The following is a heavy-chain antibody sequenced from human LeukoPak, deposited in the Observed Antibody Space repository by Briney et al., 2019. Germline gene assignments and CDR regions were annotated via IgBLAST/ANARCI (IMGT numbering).Heavy chain of an antibody. V-gene: IGHV1-46*01. J-gene: IGHJ4*02. Sequence: ASVKVSCKASGYSLTTCYMHWVRQAPGQGLEWMAIINPSGGSTSYAQKFQGRVTMTRDTSTSTVYMELSSLRSEDTAVYYCARVRSQFERYFDYWGQGTLVTVSS. CDR2: INPSGGST. CDR3: ARVRSQFERYFDY. CDR1: GYSLTTCY. D-gene: IGHD3-16*01.